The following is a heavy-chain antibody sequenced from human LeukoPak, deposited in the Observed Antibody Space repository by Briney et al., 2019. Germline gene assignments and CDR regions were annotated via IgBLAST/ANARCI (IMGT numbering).Heavy chain of an antibody. D-gene: IGHD3-22*01. J-gene: IGHJ4*02. CDR2: IDRDGRVQ. V-gene: IGHV3-7*03. Sequence: GASLRLSCTASGFTTHYWLNWVRQSPGKGLEWEANIDRDGRVQHYVDSVEGRFTISRDNSKNTLYLQMNSLRPEDTAIYYCAKRDFFETSGYFYEYYFDHWGQGTLVTVSS. CDR1: GFTTHYW. CDR3: AKRDFFETSGYFYEYYFDH.